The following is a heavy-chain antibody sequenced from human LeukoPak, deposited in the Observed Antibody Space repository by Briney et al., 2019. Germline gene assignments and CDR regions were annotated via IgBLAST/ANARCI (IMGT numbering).Heavy chain of an antibody. CDR3: AKDRADFWSGYFLFDY. J-gene: IGHJ4*02. Sequence: GGSLRLSCAASGFTFNNYAMNWVRQAPGKGLEWVSAISGNDGRTYYAGSVKGRFTISRDNSKKTVYLQMNSLRAEDTAVYYCAKDRADFWSGYFLFDYWGREPWSPSP. CDR1: GFTFNNYA. D-gene: IGHD3-3*01. CDR2: ISGNDGRT. V-gene: IGHV3-23*01.